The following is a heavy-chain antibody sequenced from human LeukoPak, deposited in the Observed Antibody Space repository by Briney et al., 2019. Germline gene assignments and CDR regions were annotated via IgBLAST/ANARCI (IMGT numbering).Heavy chain of an antibody. Sequence: PGRSLRLSCAASGFTFSCYGMHWVRQAPDKGLEWVAVISYDGSNKYYADSVKGRFTISRDNSKNTLYLQMNSLRAEDTAVYYCAKTGFAFGGYGDAFDIWGQGTMVTVSS. D-gene: IGHD3-16*01. CDR3: AKTGFAFGGYGDAFDI. V-gene: IGHV3-30*18. CDR1: GFTFSCYG. CDR2: ISYDGSNK. J-gene: IGHJ3*02.